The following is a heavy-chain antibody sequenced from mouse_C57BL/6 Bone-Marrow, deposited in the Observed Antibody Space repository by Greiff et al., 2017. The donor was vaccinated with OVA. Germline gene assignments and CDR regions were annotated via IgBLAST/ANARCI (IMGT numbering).Heavy chain of an antibody. Sequence: EVMLVESGGGLVQPKGSLKLSCAASGFSFNTYAMNWVRQAPGKGLEWVARIRSKSNNYATYYADSVKDRFTISRDDSESMLYLQMNNLKTEDTAMYYCVRRGIYDYDGHYYAMDYWGQGTSVTVSS. CDR3: VRRGIYDYDGHYYAMDY. J-gene: IGHJ4*01. V-gene: IGHV10-1*01. CDR2: IRSKSNNYAT. D-gene: IGHD2-4*01. CDR1: GFSFNTYA.